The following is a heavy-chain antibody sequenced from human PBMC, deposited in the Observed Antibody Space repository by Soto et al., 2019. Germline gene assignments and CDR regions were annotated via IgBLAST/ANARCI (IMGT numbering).Heavy chain of an antibody. V-gene: IGHV4-31*03. CDR1: GGSITSGDYY. CDR3: ASAGAMVRGVMYYFDY. J-gene: IGHJ4*02. D-gene: IGHD3-10*01. CDR2: IDYSGST. Sequence: QVQLQESGPGLVKSSQTLSLTCTVSGGSITSGDYYWSWIRQHPGKGLEWIGYIDYSGSTYYNPSLKSRVTISVVTSKNQFSLKLTSVTAADTAVYYCASAGAMVRGVMYYFDYWGQGTLVTVSS.